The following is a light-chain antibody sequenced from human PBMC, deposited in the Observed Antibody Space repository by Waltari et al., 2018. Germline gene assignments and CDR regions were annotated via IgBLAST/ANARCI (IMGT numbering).Light chain of an antibody. J-gene: IGLJ2*01. CDR1: RRAVAFYSQ. V-gene: IGLV2-11*01. CDR3: CSYAGRSVV. CDR2: DAS. Sequence: QSALTQPRSVSGPPGHSVTIPCTGTRRAVAFYSQVSWSQQSPGKGPKLIIYDASQRSSEVPDRFPASYFGNTASLTISGLQPDDEAVYFCCSYAGRSVVFGGGTKLTVV.